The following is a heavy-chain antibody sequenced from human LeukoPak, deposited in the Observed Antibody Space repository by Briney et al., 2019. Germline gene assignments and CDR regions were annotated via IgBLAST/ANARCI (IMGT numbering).Heavy chain of an antibody. CDR1: RFTFSSYA. CDR3: ARVGVYSNYDY. V-gene: IGHV3-64*01. D-gene: IGHD4-11*01. J-gene: IGHJ4*02. Sequence: GGSLRLSCAASRFTFSSYAMHWVRQAPGKGLEYVSAISSNGGSTYYANSVEGRFTISRDNSKNTLYLQMGSLREEDMAVYYCARVGVYSNYDYWGQGTLVTVSS. CDR2: ISSNGGST.